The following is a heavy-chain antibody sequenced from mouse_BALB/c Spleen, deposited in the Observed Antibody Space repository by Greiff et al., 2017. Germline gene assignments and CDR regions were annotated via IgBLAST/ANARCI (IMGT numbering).Heavy chain of an antibody. CDR2: ISSGSSTI. V-gene: IGHV5-17*02. CDR3: ARDGTLDY. CDR1: GFTFSSFG. J-gene: IGHJ2*01. Sequence: DVHLVESGGGLVQPGGSRKLSCAASGFTFSSFGMHWVRQAPEKGLEWVAYISSGSSTIYYADTVKGRFTISRDNPKNTLFLQMTSLRSEDTAMYYCARDGTLDYWGQGTTLTVSS. D-gene: IGHD4-1*01.